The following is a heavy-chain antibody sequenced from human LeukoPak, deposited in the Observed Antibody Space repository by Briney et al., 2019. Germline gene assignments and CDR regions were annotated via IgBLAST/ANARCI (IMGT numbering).Heavy chain of an antibody. J-gene: IGHJ3*02. D-gene: IGHD3-10*01. V-gene: IGHV1-69*04. CDR3: ARRVMVRGVIITPYDAFDI. Sequence: SVKVSCKASGGTFSSYAISWVRQAPGQGLEWMGRIIPILGIANYAQKFQGRVTITADKSTSTAYMELSSLRSEDTAVYYCARRVMVRGVIITPYDAFDIWGQGTMVTVSS. CDR2: IIPILGIA. CDR1: GGTFSSYA.